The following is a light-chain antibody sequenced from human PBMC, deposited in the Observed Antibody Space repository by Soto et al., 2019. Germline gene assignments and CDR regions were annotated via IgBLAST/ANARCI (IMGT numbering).Light chain of an antibody. V-gene: IGKV1-5*03. J-gene: IGKJ1*01. CDR2: RAS. CDR3: QQYNSYSWT. CDR1: QSISSW. Sequence: DLQMTQSPSTLSASVGDRVTITCRASQSISSWLAWYQQKPGKAPKLLIYRASSLESGVPSRFSGSGSGTEFILTISSLQPDDFATYYCQQYNSYSWTFGQGTKVEIK.